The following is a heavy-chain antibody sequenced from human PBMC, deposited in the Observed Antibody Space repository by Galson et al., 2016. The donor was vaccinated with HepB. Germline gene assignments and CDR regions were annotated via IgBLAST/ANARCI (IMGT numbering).Heavy chain of an antibody. V-gene: IGHV1-3*01. CDR2: INAGIGSK. CDR1: GYTFSNYA. D-gene: IGHD3-10*01. Sequence: SVKVSCKASGYTFSNYAIHWVRQAPGQRLEWMAWINAGIGSKKHAQKFQGRVTITRDTSATTAYMELSNLRSEDTAIYYCARDVSARRGFDIWGQGTKVTVTS. CDR3: ARDVSARRGFDI. J-gene: IGHJ3*02.